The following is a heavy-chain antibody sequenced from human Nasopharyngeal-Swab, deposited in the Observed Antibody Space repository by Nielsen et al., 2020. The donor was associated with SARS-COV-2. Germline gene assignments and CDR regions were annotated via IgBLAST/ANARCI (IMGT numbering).Heavy chain of an antibody. J-gene: IGHJ6*02. CDR2: ISSSSTYI. CDR1: GFTFSNYN. Sequence: ESLKISCAASGFTFSNYNMNWVRQAPGKGLEWVSSISSSSTYIYYADSVKGRFTISRDNTKNSLSLQINSLRVDDTAVYFCARDGLDYDFWSAYFMDVWGQGTTVIVSS. CDR3: ARDGLDYDFWSAYFMDV. D-gene: IGHD3-3*01. V-gene: IGHV3-21*01.